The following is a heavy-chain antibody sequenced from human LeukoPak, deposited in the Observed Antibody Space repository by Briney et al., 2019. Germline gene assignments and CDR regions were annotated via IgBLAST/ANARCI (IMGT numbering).Heavy chain of an antibody. CDR1: GFTFSSYS. CDR2: ISSSSSYI. CDR3: AREGKYYYDSSGYYYGDAFDI. V-gene: IGHV3-21*01. Sequence: PGGSLRLSCAASGFTFSSYSMNWVRQAPGKGLEWVSSISSSSSYIYHADSVKGRFTISRDNAKNSLYLQMNSLRAEDTAVYYCAREGKYYYDSSGYYYGDAFDIWGQGTMVTVSS. J-gene: IGHJ3*02. D-gene: IGHD3-22*01.